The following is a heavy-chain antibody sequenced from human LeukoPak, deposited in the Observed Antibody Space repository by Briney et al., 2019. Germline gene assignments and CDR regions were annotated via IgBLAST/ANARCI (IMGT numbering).Heavy chain of an antibody. J-gene: IGHJ6*03. CDR1: GGSISSSNW. CDR3: ARDHSSSLYYYYYYMDV. V-gene: IGHV4-4*02. CDR2: IYHSGST. Sequence: SETLSLTCAVSGGSISSSNWWSWVRQPPGKGLEWIGEIYHSGSTNYNPSLKSRVTISVDKSKNQFSLKLSSVTAADTAVYYCARDHSSSLYYYYYYMDVWGKGTTVTVSS. D-gene: IGHD6-13*01.